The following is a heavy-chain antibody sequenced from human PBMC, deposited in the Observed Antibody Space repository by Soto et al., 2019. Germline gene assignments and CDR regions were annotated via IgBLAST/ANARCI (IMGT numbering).Heavy chain of an antibody. J-gene: IGHJ1*01. CDR2: TNTSGGNS. Sequence: HLAQSGPEVKRPGASVKISCKASGFIFTDWFLHWVRQAPGQGPVRMGITNTSGGNSIYSQKFQDRVTMTRDTSTSTLYVELSSLTSADTAVYYCAKEGAIPGEVDAWGQGTLVTVSS. D-gene: IGHD2-21*01. CDR3: AKEGAIPGEVDA. V-gene: IGHV1-46*01. CDR1: GFIFTDWF.